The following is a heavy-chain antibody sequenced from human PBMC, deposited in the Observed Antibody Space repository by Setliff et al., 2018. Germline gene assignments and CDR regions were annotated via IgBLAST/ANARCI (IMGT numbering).Heavy chain of an antibody. V-gene: IGHV1-2*02. CDR3: AGVGVLTASPF. D-gene: IGHD3-9*01. CDR2: INHNSGGT. J-gene: IGHJ4*01. CDR1: AKTFTAYY. Sequence: ASVKVSCKASAKTFTAYYVHWVRQAPGQGLEWMGWINHNSGGTNYAQKFQGRVTMAWDTSISTAYMDLSRLTSDDTATYYCAGVGVLTASPFWGQGTLVTVSS.